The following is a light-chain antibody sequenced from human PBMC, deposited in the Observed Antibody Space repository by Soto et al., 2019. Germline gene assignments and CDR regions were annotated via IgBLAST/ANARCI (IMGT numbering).Light chain of an antibody. CDR3: QQSASSVT. Sequence: EIVLTQSPGTLSLSPGERATLSCRASQTVRNNYLAWYQQKPGQAPRLLIYGASNRATGIPDRFSGSGSGTDFTLTISRLEPEDFAMYYCQQSASSVTFGQGTRLEIK. J-gene: IGKJ5*01. V-gene: IGKV3-20*01. CDR2: GAS. CDR1: QTVRNNY.